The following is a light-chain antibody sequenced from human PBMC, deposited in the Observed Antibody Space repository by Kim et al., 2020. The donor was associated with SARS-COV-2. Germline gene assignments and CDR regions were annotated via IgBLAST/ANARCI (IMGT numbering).Light chain of an antibody. CDR1: QSVTSSY. V-gene: IGKV3-20*01. Sequence: SPGETATLSCRASQSVTSSYLAWYQQKPGQSPRLLIYGVSTRAPDIPDRFSGSGSGTDFTLTTSRLEPEDFAVYYCQQYCDSPETFGGGTKVDIK. J-gene: IGKJ4*01. CDR3: QQYCDSPET. CDR2: GVS.